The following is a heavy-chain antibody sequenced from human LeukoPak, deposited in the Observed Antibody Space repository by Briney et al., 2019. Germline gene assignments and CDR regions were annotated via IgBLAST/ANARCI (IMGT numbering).Heavy chain of an antibody. CDR1: GFTFSSYG. CDR3: AKQHYESSGYYHFDY. CDR2: IWYDGSDK. Sequence: GGSLRLSCAASGFTFSSYGMHWVRQAPGKGLEWVAVIWYDGSDKYYADSVKGRFTISRDNSKNTVYLQMNSLRAEDTAVYYCAKQHYESSGYYHFDYWGQGTLVTVSS. V-gene: IGHV3-33*06. D-gene: IGHD3-22*01. J-gene: IGHJ4*02.